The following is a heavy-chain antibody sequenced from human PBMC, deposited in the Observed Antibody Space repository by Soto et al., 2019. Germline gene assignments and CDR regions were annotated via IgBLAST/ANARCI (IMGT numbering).Heavy chain of an antibody. CDR3: AKDLPAWLPSPASSRY. CDR2: ISHDGSNK. J-gene: IGHJ4*02. CDR1: GFTFNNYG. Sequence: QVQLVESGGGVVQPGRSLRLSCAASGFTFNNYGMHWVRQAPGKGLEWVALISHDGSNKYYADYVKGRFTISRDNSKNTLYLQMNSLRDEDTAVYYCAKDLPAWLPSPASSRYWGQGTLVTVSS. V-gene: IGHV3-30*18. D-gene: IGHD3-22*01.